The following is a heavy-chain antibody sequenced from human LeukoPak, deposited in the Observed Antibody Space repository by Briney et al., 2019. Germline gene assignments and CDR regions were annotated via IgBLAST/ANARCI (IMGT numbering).Heavy chain of an antibody. J-gene: IGHJ4*02. CDR1: GGSFSGYY. V-gene: IGHV4-34*01. Sequence: SETLSLTCAVYGGSFSGYYWSWIRQPPGRGLEWIGEINHSGSTNYNPSLKSRVTISVDTSKNQFSLKLSSVTAADTAVYYCSVLLWFGDGTNFDYWGQGTLVTVSS. CDR3: SVLLWFGDGTNFDY. D-gene: IGHD3-10*01. CDR2: INHSGST.